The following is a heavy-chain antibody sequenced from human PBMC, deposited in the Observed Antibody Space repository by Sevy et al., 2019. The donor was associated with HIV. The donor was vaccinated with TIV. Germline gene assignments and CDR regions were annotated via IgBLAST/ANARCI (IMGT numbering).Heavy chain of an antibody. CDR2: ISTSGSNR. Sequence: GGSLRLSCAASGFIFSSFEMNWVRQAPGKGLEWVSSISTSGSNRYYADSVKGRVTICRDHVQKSLYLQMNSLRGEDTAVYFCAKRGGQYDLGMDVWGKGTTVTVSS. J-gene: IGHJ6*04. CDR1: GFIFSSFE. D-gene: IGHD1-1*01. V-gene: IGHV3-48*03. CDR3: AKRGGQYDLGMDV.